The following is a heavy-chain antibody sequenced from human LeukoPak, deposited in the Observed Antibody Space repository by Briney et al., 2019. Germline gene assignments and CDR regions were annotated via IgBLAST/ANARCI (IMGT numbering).Heavy chain of an antibody. CDR3: GGYHY. V-gene: IGHV3-30*03. Sequence: GGSLRLSCAASGFTFSSYDMHWVRQAPGKGLEWVAVISYDGTNKYHADSVKGRFTISRDNSKNTLYLQMNSLRAEDTAVYYCGGYHYWGQGTLVTVSS. D-gene: IGHD6-13*01. CDR1: GFTFSSYD. CDR2: ISYDGTNK. J-gene: IGHJ4*02.